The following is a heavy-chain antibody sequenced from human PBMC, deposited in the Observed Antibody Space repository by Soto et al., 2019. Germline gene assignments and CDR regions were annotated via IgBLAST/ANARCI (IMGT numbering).Heavy chain of an antibody. CDR1: GGSISSGGYY. D-gene: IGHD3-22*01. Sequence: SETLSLTCTVSGGSISSGGYYWSWIRQHPGKGLEWIGYIYYSGSTYYNPSLKSRVTIPVDTSKNQFSLKLSSVTAADTAVYYCARSEYYYDSSGPRLPPLSPSHFDYSGQGTLVTVSS. CDR3: ARSEYYYDSSGPRLPPLSPSHFDY. J-gene: IGHJ4*02. V-gene: IGHV4-31*03. CDR2: IYYSGST.